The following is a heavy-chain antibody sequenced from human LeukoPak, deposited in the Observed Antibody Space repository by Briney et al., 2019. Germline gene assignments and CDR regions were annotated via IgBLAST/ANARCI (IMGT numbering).Heavy chain of an antibody. CDR3: TNGYNLV. CDR2: IWYDGSNK. Sequence: GGSLRLSCAASGFTFSSYGMHWVRQAPGKGLEWVAVIWYDGSNKYYADSVKGRFTISRDNSKNTLYLQMNSLKTEDTAVYYCTNGYNLVWGQGTLVTVSS. J-gene: IGHJ4*02. D-gene: IGHD5-24*01. CDR1: GFTFSSYG. V-gene: IGHV3-33*06.